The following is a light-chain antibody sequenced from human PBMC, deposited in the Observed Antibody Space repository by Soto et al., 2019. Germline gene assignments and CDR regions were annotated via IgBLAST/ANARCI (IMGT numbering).Light chain of an antibody. V-gene: IGLV2-8*01. CDR2: EVN. J-gene: IGLJ1*01. Sequence: SALTQPPSASGSPGQSVTISCTGTSSDVGGYNYVSWYQQHPGKVPKLIIYEVNKRPSGVPDRFSASKSGNTASLIVAGLQAEDEADYYCTSYAGGNNVFGTGTKLTVL. CDR3: TSYAGGNNV. CDR1: SSDVGGYNY.